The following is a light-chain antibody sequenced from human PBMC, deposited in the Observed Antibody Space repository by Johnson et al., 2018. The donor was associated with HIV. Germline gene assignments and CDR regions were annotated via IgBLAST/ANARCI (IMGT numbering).Light chain of an antibody. CDR2: ENN. J-gene: IGLJ1*01. CDR3: ATWDTSLSTGGV. Sequence: QSVLTQPPSVSAAPGQKVTISCSGSSSNIGNNYVSWYQQLPGTAPKLLIYENNKRPSGIPDRFSGSKSGTSGTLGITGLQTGDEADYYCATWDTSLSTGGVFGTGTKVTVL. V-gene: IGLV1-51*02. CDR1: SSNIGNNY.